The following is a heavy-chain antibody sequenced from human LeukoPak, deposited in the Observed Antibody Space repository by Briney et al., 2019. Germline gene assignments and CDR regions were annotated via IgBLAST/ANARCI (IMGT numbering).Heavy chain of an antibody. J-gene: IGHJ4*02. V-gene: IGHV3-74*01. D-gene: IGHD7-27*01. CDR2: ISGDGTT. CDR1: GFTFSSYW. Sequence: PGGSLRLSCAASGFTFSSYWMHWVRQPPWKGLAWVSRISGDGTTTYADSVKGRFTISRDNAKNTLFLQMSSLRAEDTAVYYCARRNPELGKSYDYWGQGTLVTVSS. CDR3: ARRNPELGKSYDY.